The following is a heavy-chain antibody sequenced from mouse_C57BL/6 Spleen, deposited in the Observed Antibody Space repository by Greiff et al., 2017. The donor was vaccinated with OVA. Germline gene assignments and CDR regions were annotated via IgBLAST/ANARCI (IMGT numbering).Heavy chain of an antibody. D-gene: IGHD2-4*01. CDR3: TRDLSYYDYDGGFAY. Sequence: EVQGVESGEGLVKPGGSLKLSCAASGFTFSSYAMSWVRQTPEKRLEWVAYISSGGDYIYYADTVKGRFTISRDNARNTLYLQMSSLKSEDTAMYYCTRDLSYYDYDGGFAYWGQGTLVTVSA. V-gene: IGHV5-9-1*02. J-gene: IGHJ3*01. CDR2: ISSGGDYI. CDR1: GFTFSSYA.